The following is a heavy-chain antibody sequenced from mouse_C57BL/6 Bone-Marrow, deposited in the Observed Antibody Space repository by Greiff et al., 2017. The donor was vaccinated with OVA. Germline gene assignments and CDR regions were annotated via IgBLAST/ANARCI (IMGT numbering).Heavy chain of an antibody. CDR2: ISDGGSYT. D-gene: IGHD4-1*01. J-gene: IGHJ1*03. V-gene: IGHV5-4*03. Sequence: EVKLVESGGGLVKPGGSLKLSCAASGFTFSSYAMSWVRQTPEQRLEWVATISDGGSYTYYPDNVKGRFTISRDNAKNNLYLQMSHLKSEDTAMYYCARGPLTGTWYFDVWGTGTTVTVSS. CDR3: ARGPLTGTWYFDV. CDR1: GFTFSSYA.